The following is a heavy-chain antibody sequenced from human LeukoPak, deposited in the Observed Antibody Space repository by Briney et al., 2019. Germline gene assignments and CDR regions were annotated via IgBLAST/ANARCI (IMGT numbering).Heavy chain of an antibody. CDR3: ARGRNIVVVPAAMAY. J-gene: IGHJ4*02. D-gene: IGHD2-2*01. V-gene: IGHV1-69*01. Sequence: SVKVSCKASGGTFSSYAISWVRQAPGQGLEWMGGIIPIFGTANYAQKFQGRVTITADESTSTAYMELSSLRSEDTAVYYCARGRNIVVVPAAMAYWGQGTLVTVSS. CDR2: IIPIFGTA. CDR1: GGTFSSYA.